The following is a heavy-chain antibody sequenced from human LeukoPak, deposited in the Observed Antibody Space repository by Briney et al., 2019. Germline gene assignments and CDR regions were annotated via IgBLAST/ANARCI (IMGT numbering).Heavy chain of an antibody. D-gene: IGHD3-22*01. CDR3: AKSFYYAFEY. V-gene: IGHV3-30*02. Sequence: PGGSLRLSCAASGFTFSTYGMHWVRQAPGKGLEWVAFIRYDGSNKYYADSVKGRFTISRDNSRNTLYLQMNSLRPEDTAVYYCAKSFYYAFEYWGQGTLVTVSS. CDR1: GFTFSTYG. CDR2: IRYDGSNK. J-gene: IGHJ4*02.